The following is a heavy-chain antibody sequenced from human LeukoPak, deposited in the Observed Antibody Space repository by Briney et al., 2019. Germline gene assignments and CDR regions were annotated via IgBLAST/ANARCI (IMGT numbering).Heavy chain of an antibody. D-gene: IGHD3-10*01. V-gene: IGHV1-69*13. J-gene: IGHJ6*02. Sequence: ASVKVSCKASGGTFSSYAISWVRQAPGQGLEWMGGIIPIFGTANYAQKFQGRVTITADESTSTAYMELSSLRSEDTAVYYCAREYYYGSGSYSRYYYYGMDVWGQGTTVTVSS. CDR3: AREYYYGSGSYSRYYYYGMDV. CDR2: IIPIFGTA. CDR1: GGTFSSYA.